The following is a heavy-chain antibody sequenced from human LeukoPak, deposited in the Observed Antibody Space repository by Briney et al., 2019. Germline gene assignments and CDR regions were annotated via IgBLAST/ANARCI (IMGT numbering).Heavy chain of an antibody. V-gene: IGHV1-2*04. CDR1: GYIFTGYY. Sequence: ASVKVSCKASGYIFTGYYMHWVRQAPGQGLEWMGWINPNSGGTNYAQKFQGWVTMTRVTSISTAYMELSRLRSDDTAVYYCARGHCTNGVCHNWFDPWGQGTLVTVSS. CDR2: INPNSGGT. CDR3: ARGHCTNGVCHNWFDP. D-gene: IGHD2-8*01. J-gene: IGHJ5*02.